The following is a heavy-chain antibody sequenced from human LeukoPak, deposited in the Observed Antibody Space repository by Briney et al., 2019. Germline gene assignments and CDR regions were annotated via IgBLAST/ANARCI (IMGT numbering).Heavy chain of an antibody. Sequence: PGGALRLSCEASGFTFISYAMSWGRQAPGKGLGGVSSLSGNAGRPYYADSVKGRFTISRDNSRNTLYLQMNSLRAEDTAVYYCAKDHRDSGNYYYYYGLDVWGQGTMVTVSS. CDR2: LSGNAGRP. CDR1: GFTFISYA. CDR3: AKDHRDSGNYYYYYGLDV. D-gene: IGHD1-26*01. V-gene: IGHV3-23*01. J-gene: IGHJ6*02.